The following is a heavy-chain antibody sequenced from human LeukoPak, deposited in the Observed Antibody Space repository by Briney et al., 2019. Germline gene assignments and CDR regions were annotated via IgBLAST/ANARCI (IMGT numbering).Heavy chain of an antibody. CDR1: GGSISSYY. CDR2: IYYSGST. V-gene: IGHV4-59*12. D-gene: IGHD5-24*01. Sequence: SETLSLTCTVSGGSISSYYWSWIRQPPGKGLEWIGHIYYSGSTYYNPSLKSRVTISVDTSKNQFSLKLSSVTAADTAVYYCARDHGDGYNYNFDYWGQGTLVTVSS. J-gene: IGHJ4*02. CDR3: ARDHGDGYNYNFDY.